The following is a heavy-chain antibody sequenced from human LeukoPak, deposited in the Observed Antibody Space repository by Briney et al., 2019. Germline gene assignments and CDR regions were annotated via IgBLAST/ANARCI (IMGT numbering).Heavy chain of an antibody. D-gene: IGHD1-26*01. CDR1: GFTFSSYS. Sequence: GGSLRLSCAASGFTFSSYSMNWVRQAPGKGLEWVSSISSSSSYIYYADSVRGRFTISRDNSKNTLYLQMNSLRAEDTAVYYCARDGRVGATRLNIWGQGTMVTVSS. V-gene: IGHV3-21*01. CDR3: ARDGRVGATRLNI. CDR2: ISSSSSYI. J-gene: IGHJ3*02.